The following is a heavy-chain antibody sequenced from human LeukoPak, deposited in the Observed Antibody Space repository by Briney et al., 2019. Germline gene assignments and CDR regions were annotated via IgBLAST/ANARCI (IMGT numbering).Heavy chain of an antibody. V-gene: IGHV1-2*02. CDR2: IDPNSGDT. D-gene: IGHD2-15*01. J-gene: IGHJ4*02. Sequence: PRASVKVSCKASGYTFTDYYMHWVRQAPGQGLEWMGWIDPNSGDTNYAQKFQGRVTMTRDTSISTAYMEVSRLRSDDTAVYYCARVRSSGAFDSWGQGTLVTVSS. CDR3: ARVRSSGAFDS. CDR1: GYTFTDYY.